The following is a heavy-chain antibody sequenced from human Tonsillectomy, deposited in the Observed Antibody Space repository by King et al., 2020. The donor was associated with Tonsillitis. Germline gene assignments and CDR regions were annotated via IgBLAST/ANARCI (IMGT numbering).Heavy chain of an antibody. CDR3: AREGRDAYKGPDS. V-gene: IGHV1-2*02. D-gene: IGHD5-24*01. CDR1: GYTFIGYY. J-gene: IGHJ4*02. Sequence: QLVQSGAEVKKPGASVKVSCKASGYTFIGYYMHWVRQAPGQGLEWMGWINPNSGDTNYAQKFQGRVTMTRDTSISTAYMELSSLRSDDTAVYYCAREGRDAYKGPDSWGQGTLVTVSS. CDR2: INPNSGDT.